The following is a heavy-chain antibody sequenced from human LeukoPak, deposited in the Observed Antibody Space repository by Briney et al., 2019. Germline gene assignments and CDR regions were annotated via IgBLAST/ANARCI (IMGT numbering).Heavy chain of an antibody. CDR1: GFTFRSYA. CDR2: TNEPGVYT. V-gene: IGHV3-23*01. D-gene: IGHD6-19*01. CDR3: ARSQWLIDASIDY. Sequence: GGSLRLSCTASGFTFRSYAMSWVRQAPGKGLDWVSGTNEPGVYTYYADSVKGRFTVSRDNSENTLYLQMNGLRVEDTAVYYCARSQWLIDASIDYWGQGTLVTVSS. J-gene: IGHJ4*02.